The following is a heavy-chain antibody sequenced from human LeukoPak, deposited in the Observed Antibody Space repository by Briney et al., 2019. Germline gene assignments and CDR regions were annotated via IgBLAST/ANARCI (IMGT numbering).Heavy chain of an antibody. J-gene: IGHJ5*02. CDR1: GYTFTSYD. V-gene: IGHV1-8*01. CDR2: MNPNSGNT. CDR3: ARAPSTKQRKRGYSYGPNWFDP. Sequence: ASVKVSCKASGYTFTSYDINWVRQATGQGLEWMGWMNPNSGNTGYAQKFQGRVTMTRNTSISTAYMELSSLRPEDTAVYYCARAPSTKQRKRGYSYGPNWFDPWGQGTLVTVSS. D-gene: IGHD5-18*01.